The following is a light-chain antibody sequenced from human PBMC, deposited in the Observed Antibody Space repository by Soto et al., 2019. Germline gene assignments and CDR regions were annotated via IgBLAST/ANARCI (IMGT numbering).Light chain of an antibody. CDR3: QQANNFPVT. CDR2: GAS. CDR1: QDISSW. V-gene: IGKV1-12*01. J-gene: IGKJ5*01. Sequence: DIQMTQSPSFVSASLGDSVTITCRASQDISSWVAWYQQRPGRAPTLLIYGASTLQSGVPSRFSGSGFGTEFTLTISNLLPEDVGTYYCQQANNFPVTFGQGKRLDIK.